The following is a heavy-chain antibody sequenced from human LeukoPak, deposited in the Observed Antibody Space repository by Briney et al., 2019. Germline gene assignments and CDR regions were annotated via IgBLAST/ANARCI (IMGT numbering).Heavy chain of an antibody. CDR1: GFTFSSYW. D-gene: IGHD3-10*01. CDR2: VNSDGSST. J-gene: IGHJ4*02. CDR3: ARGFGSGSYSDY. V-gene: IGHV3-74*01. Sequence: GGSLRLSCGASGFTFSSYWMHWVRQAPGKGLVWVSRVNSDGSSTSYADSVKGRFTISRDNAKNTVYLQMNSLRAEDTAVYYCARGFGSGSYSDYWGLGTLVTVSS.